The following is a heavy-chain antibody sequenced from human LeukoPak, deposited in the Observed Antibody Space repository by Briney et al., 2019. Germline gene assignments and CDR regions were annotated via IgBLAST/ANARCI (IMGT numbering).Heavy chain of an antibody. CDR1: GFTFSSYE. V-gene: IGHV3-74*01. J-gene: IGHJ4*02. Sequence: GGSLRLSCAASGFTFSSYEMNWVRQAPGKGLVWVSRINSDGSSTSYADSVKGRFTISRDNAKNTLYLQMNSLRAEDTAVYYCARDPQEYYFDYWGQGTLVTVSS. CDR3: ARDPQEYYFDY. CDR2: INSDGSST. D-gene: IGHD3-10*01.